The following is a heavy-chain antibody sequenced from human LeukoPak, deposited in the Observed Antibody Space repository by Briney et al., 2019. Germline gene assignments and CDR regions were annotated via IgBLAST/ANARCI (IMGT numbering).Heavy chain of an antibody. Sequence: SETLSLTCTVSGGSISSYYWSWIRQPPGKGLEWVGYLYNNGGTRYNPSLRSRVTISVDTSKNLFSLKLSSVTAADTAVYYCARSDRDYIWGSYRYGPSTAWGQGTLVTVSS. J-gene: IGHJ4*02. D-gene: IGHD3-16*02. V-gene: IGHV4-59*01. CDR1: GGSISSYY. CDR3: ARSDRDYIWGSYRYGPSTA. CDR2: LYNNGGT.